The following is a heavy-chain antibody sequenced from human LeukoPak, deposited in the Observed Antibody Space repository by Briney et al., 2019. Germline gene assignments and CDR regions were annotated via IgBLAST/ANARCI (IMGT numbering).Heavy chain of an antibody. D-gene: IGHD1-14*01. CDR2: IYYSGST. CDR3: ARSCCDNGPDDY. V-gene: IGHV4-59*01. CDR1: GGSISSYY. J-gene: IGHJ4*02. Sequence: KPSETLSLTCTVSGGSISSYYWSWIRQPPGEGLEWIGYIYYSGSTNYNPSLKSRVTISVDTSKNQFSLKLSSVTAADTAVYYCARSCCDNGPDDYWGQGTLVTVSS.